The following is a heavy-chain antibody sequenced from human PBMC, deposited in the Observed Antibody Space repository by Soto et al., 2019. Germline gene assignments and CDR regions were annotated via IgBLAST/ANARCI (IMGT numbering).Heavy chain of an antibody. J-gene: IGHJ3*02. V-gene: IGHV1-2*02. CDR1: GYPVTAYY. CDR2: INPATGAA. Sequence: QLHLVHSGAVVKKPGASVTVSCSASGYPVTAYYMHWVRQAPGRGLEWMGGINPATGAAKYTQTFQGRVNMTRDTSTSTGFMELSCLTSEGTAVFYCARGGGVGVAGSAAFDMWGQGTLVTVSS. D-gene: IGHD3-3*01. CDR3: ARGGGVGVAGSAAFDM.